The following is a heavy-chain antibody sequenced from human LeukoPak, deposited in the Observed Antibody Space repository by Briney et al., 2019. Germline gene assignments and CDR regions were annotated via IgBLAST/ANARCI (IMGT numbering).Heavy chain of an antibody. J-gene: IGHJ4*02. CDR2: INHSGST. D-gene: IGHD3-3*01. V-gene: IGHV4-34*01. Sequence: SETLSLTCAVYGGSFSGYYWSWIRQPPGKGLEWIGEINHSGSTNYNPSLKRRVTISVDTSKNQFSLKLSSVTAADTAVYYCARTPYDFWSAYLEYYFDYWGQGTLVTVSS. CDR3: ARTPYDFWSAYLEYYFDY. CDR1: GGSFSGYY.